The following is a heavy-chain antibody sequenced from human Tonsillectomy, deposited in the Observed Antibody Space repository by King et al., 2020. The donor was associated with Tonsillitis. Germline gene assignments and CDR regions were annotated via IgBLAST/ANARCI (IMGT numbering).Heavy chain of an antibody. D-gene: IGHD6-25*01. CDR1: GGSISDYY. Sequence: QLQESVPGLVKPSETLSLICTVSGGSISDYYCSWIRQPPGKGLEWIWYIYYSGSTNYTPSLKSRATISVDTSKKHFSLKLRSVTAADTAVYYCARAASSYYYYYMDVWGKGTTVTVSS. CDR2: IYYSGST. V-gene: IGHV4-59*01. CDR3: ARAASSYYYYYMDV. J-gene: IGHJ6*03.